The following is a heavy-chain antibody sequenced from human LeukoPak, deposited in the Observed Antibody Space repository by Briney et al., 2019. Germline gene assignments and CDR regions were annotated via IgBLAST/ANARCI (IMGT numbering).Heavy chain of an antibody. J-gene: IGHJ3*02. CDR1: GYTLTELS. Sequence: ASVKVSCKVSGYTLTELSMHWVRQAPVKGLEWMGGFDPEDGETIYAQKFQGRVTMTEDTSTDTAYMELSSLRSEDTAVYYCATRGGNHDAFDIWGQGTMVTVSS. D-gene: IGHD4-23*01. CDR3: ATRGGNHDAFDI. CDR2: FDPEDGET. V-gene: IGHV1-24*01.